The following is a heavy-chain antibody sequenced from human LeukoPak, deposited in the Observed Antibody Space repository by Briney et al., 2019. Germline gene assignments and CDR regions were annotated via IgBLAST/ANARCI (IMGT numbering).Heavy chain of an antibody. CDR1: GFTFSIHW. CDR2: ISGDGRGT. Sequence: QPGGSLRLSCAASGFTFSIHWMHWVRQAPGKGLVWVSHISGDGRGTTYADPVKGRFTISRDNAKNTPYLQMNSLRAEDTAVYYCARGGLGVGADYWGQGTLVTVSS. J-gene: IGHJ4*02. D-gene: IGHD1-26*01. CDR3: ARGGLGVGADY. V-gene: IGHV3-74*01.